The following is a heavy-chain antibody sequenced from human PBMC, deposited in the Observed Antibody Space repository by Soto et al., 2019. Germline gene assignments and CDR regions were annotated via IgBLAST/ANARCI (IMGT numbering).Heavy chain of an antibody. CDR1: GGSISNYY. D-gene: IGHD6-13*01. CDR3: ARAWAAAGKGWFDP. CDR2: IYTSGST. V-gene: IGHV4-4*07. Sequence: QVQLQESGPGLVKPSETLSLTCTVSGGSISNYYWSWIRQPAGKGLEWIGRIYTSGSTNYNPSLKRRVTMSVETSKNQFSLKRSSVTAADTAVYYCARAWAAAGKGWFDPWGQGTLVTVSS. J-gene: IGHJ5*02.